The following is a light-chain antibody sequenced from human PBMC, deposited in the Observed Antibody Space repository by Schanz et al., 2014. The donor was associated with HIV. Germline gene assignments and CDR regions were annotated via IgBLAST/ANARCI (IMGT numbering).Light chain of an antibody. J-gene: IGKJ4*01. V-gene: IGKV3D-20*02. CDR1: QSVSSSY. Sequence: EIVLTQSPGTLSLSPGERATLSCRASQSVSSSYLAWYQQKPGQAPRLLIYGASNRATGIPDRFSGSDSGTDFTLTISRVEPEDYAVYYCQQRSNWPRGTFGGGTTVEIK. CDR3: QQRSNWPRGT. CDR2: GAS.